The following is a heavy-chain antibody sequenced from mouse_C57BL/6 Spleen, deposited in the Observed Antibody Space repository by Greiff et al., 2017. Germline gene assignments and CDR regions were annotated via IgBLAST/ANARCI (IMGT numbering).Heavy chain of an antibody. J-gene: IGHJ1*03. CDR3: AREYYGSSWYFDV. CDR2: ISDGGSYT. D-gene: IGHD1-1*01. Sequence: DVKLVESGGGLVKPGGSLKLSCAASGFTFSSYAMSWVRQTPEKRLEWVATISDGGSYTYYPDNVKGRFTISRDNAKNNLYLQMSHLKSEDTAMYYCAREYYGSSWYFDVWGTGTTVTVSS. CDR1: GFTFSSYA. V-gene: IGHV5-4*01.